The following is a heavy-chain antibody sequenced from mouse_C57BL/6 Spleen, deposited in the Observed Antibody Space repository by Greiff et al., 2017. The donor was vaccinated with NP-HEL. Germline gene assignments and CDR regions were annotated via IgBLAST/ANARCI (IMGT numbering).Heavy chain of an antibody. Sequence: QVQLQQPGAELVKPGASVKMSCKASGYTFTSYWITWVKQRPGQGLEWIGDIYPGSGSTNYNEKFKSKATLTVDTSSSTAYMQLSSLTSEDSAVYYCAGALDGYYGAMDYWGQGTSVTVSS. D-gene: IGHD2-3*01. J-gene: IGHJ4*01. V-gene: IGHV1-55*01. CDR2: IYPGSGST. CDR1: GYTFTSYW. CDR3: AGALDGYYGAMDY.